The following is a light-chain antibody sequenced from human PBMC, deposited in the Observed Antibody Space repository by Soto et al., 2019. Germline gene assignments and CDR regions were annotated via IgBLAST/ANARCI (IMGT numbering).Light chain of an antibody. CDR2: GNT. J-gene: IGLJ2*01. Sequence: QSVLTQPPSVSGAPGQRVTVSCTGSSSNIGAGYNVHWYQQLPGTAPKLLIYGNTNRPSGVPDRFSGSKSGTSASLAITGLRAEDEADYYCQSYDSSLRGSVFGGGTKVTVL. CDR3: QSYDSSLRGSV. V-gene: IGLV1-40*01. CDR1: SSNIGAGYN.